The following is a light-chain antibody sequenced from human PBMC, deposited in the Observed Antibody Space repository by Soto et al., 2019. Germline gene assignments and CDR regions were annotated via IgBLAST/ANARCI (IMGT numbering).Light chain of an antibody. CDR1: QSVYSS. CDR3: QQHNNGPPST. Sequence: PASMSLSPVERATHSCRASQSVYSSLAWYQQKPGQAPRLLIYGASTRATGIPARFSGSGSGTEFTLTISMRQPQDFSAYYWQQHNNGPPSTFGQGTKVDIK. V-gene: IGKV3-15*01. J-gene: IGKJ1*01. CDR2: GAS.